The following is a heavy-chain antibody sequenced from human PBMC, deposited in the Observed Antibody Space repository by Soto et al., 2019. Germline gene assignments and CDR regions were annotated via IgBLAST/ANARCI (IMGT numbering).Heavy chain of an antibody. CDR3: ARGQTTDGHEGPGAGRYYYYYYGMDV. J-gene: IGHJ6*02. D-gene: IGHD6-19*01. CDR2: IIPIFGTA. Sequence: SVKVSCKASGGTFSSYAISWVRQAPGQGLEWMGGIIPIFGTANYAQKFQGRVTITADESTSTAYMELSSLRSEDTAVYYCARGQTTDGHEGPGAGRYYYYYYGMDVWGQGTTVTVYS. V-gene: IGHV1-69*13. CDR1: GGTFSSYA.